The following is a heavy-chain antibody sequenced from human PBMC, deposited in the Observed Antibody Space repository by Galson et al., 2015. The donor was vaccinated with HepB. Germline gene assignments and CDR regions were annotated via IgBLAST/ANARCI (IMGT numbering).Heavy chain of an antibody. D-gene: IGHD3-3*01. CDR3: AKGTIFGLSYGMDV. J-gene: IGHJ6*02. CDR2: ISGSGGST. V-gene: IGHV3-23*01. CDR1: GFTFSSYA. Sequence: SLRLSCAASGFTFSSYAMSWVRQAPGKGLEWVSAISGSGGSTYYADSVKGRFTISRDNSKNTLYLQMNSLRAEDTAVYYCAKGTIFGLSYGMDVWGQGTTVTVSS.